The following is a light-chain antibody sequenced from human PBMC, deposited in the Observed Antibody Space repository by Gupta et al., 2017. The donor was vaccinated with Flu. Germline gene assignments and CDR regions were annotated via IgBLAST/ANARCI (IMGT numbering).Light chain of an antibody. CDR3: YAAADNSAV. J-gene: IGLJ3*02. V-gene: IGLV3-27*01. CDR2: KDS. Sequence: SPGQTARITCSGDILEKKYARCFQQKPGQAPLLVIYKDSERPSGIPERFSGSSSGTTVTLTISGAQVEDEAVFYCYAAADNSAVFGGGTRVTVL. CDR1: ILEKKY.